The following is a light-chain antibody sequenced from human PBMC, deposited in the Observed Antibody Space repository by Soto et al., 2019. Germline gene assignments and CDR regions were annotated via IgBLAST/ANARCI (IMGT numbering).Light chain of an antibody. V-gene: IGKV1-5*01. CDR2: DAS. CDR3: QQYNSYSPAT. CDR1: QRINKY. Sequence: DIQMTQSPSSLSASVGDSVTIPCRASQRINKYLNWYQQRSGRAPKLLIFDASTLESGVPSRFSGRGSETEFTLTISSLQPDDFATYYCQQYNSYSPATFGQGTKVDIK. J-gene: IGKJ1*01.